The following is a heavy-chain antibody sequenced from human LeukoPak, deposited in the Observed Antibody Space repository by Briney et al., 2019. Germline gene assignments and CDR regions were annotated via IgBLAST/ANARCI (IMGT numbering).Heavy chain of an antibody. CDR2: ISSSGSTI. CDR3: ASPPHYYDSSGYYADY. V-gene: IGHV3-11*04. Sequence: GGSLRLSCAASGFTFSDYYMSWIRQAPGKGLEWVSYISSSGSTIYYADPVKGRFTISRDNAKNSLYLQMNSLRAEDTAVYYCASPPHYYDSSGYYADYWGQGTLVTVSS. CDR1: GFTFSDYY. J-gene: IGHJ4*02. D-gene: IGHD3-22*01.